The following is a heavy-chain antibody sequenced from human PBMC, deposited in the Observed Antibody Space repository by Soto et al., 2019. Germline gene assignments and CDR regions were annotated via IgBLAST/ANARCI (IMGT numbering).Heavy chain of an antibody. D-gene: IGHD2-21*01. CDR2: IYYSGST. CDR1: GGSISSGDYY. CDR3: ARAQALWGRHYYYGMDG. J-gene: IGHJ6*02. V-gene: IGHV4-30-4*01. Sequence: QVQVQESGPGLVKPSQTLSLTCIVSGGSISSGDYYWSWIRKPPGKGLEWIGYIYYSGSTYYNPSLKSRVTISVDTSNTQFTLKLSSVTAADTAVYYCARAQALWGRHYYYGMDGWGQGTTFTVSS.